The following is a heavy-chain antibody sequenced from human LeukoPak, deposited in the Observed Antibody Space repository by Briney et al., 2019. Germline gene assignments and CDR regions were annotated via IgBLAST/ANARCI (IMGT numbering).Heavy chain of an antibody. CDR1: GYTFPSYY. CDR3: ARAVLGIGGFDY. D-gene: IGHD7-27*01. Sequence: ASVKVSCKASGYTFPSYYMLWVRQAPGQALEWMGIINPSGGSTSYAQKFQGRVTMTRDTSASTVYMELSSLRSEDTAVYYCARAVLGIGGFDYWGQGTLVTVSS. J-gene: IGHJ4*02. CDR2: INPSGGST. V-gene: IGHV1-46*03.